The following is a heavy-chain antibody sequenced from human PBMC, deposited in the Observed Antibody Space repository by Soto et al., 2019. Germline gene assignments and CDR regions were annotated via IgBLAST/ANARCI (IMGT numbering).Heavy chain of an antibody. D-gene: IGHD1-7*01. CDR2: TYYSGST. V-gene: IGHV4-59*01. CDR3: ASYNWNYGSRYFDY. CDR1: GGSISSYY. J-gene: IGHJ4*02. Sequence: PSETLSLTCTVSGGSISSYYWSWIRQPPGKGLEWIGYTYYSGSTNYNPSLKSRVTISVDTSKNQFSLKLSSVTAADTAVYYCASYNWNYGSRYFDYWGQGTLVTVSS.